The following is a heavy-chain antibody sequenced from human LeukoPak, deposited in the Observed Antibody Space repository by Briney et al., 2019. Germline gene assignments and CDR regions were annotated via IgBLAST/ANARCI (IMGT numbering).Heavy chain of an antibody. Sequence: GGSLRLSCAASGFTFSAYWMHWVRQAPGKGLVWVSLIKGDGSGASYADSVKGRFTISRDNAKNTLYLEMNSLRGDDTAVYYCACTSRPIDAWGQGTLVTVSS. D-gene: IGHD2-8*01. CDR2: IKGDGSGA. CDR1: GFTFSAYW. CDR3: ACTSRPIDA. V-gene: IGHV3-74*01. J-gene: IGHJ5*02.